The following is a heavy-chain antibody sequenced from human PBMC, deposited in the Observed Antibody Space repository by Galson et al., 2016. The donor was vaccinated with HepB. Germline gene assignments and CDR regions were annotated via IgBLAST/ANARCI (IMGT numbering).Heavy chain of an antibody. Sequence: SVKVSCKASGYTFTTYGFSWVRQAPGQGLEWMGWISAYNGDTNYAQRLQDRVTMTTDTSTSTAYMELRSLRSDDTAVYYCARSKVGATYYFDYWGQGTLVTVSS. J-gene: IGHJ4*02. D-gene: IGHD1-26*01. V-gene: IGHV1-18*04. CDR2: ISAYNGDT. CDR1: GYTFTTYG. CDR3: ARSKVGATYYFDY.